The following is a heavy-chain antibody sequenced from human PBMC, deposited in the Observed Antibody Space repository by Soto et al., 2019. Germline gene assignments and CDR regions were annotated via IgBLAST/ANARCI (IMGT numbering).Heavy chain of an antibody. J-gene: IGHJ6*01. D-gene: IGHD6-19*01. CDR1: GYTFTSYG. CDR3: ARNIKKKSGWSVTSHFDYYSYGMDV. V-gene: IGHV1-18*01. Sequence: ASVKVSCKASGYTFTSYGISWVRQAPGQGLEWMGWISAYNGNTNYAQKLQGRVTMTTDTSTSTAYMELRSLRSDDTAVYYCARNIKKKSGWSVTSHFDYYSYGMDVWGQGTTVTVS. CDR2: ISAYNGNT.